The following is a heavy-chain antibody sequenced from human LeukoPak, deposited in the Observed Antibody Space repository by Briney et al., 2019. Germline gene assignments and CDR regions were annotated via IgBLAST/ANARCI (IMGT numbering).Heavy chain of an antibody. Sequence: SVKVSCKASGGTFSSYAISWVRQAPGQGLEWMGGIIPIFGTANYAQKFQGRVTITADESTSTAYMELSSLRSEDTAVYYCARGPATVTTPYYFDYWGQGTLVTVSS. J-gene: IGHJ4*02. V-gene: IGHV1-69*13. CDR2: IIPIFGTA. D-gene: IGHD4-17*01. CDR1: GGTFSSYA. CDR3: ARGPATVTTPYYFDY.